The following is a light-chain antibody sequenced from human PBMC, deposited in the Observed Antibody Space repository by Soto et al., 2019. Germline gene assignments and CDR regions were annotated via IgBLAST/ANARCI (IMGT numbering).Light chain of an antibody. CDR3: QQYYSYLPT. J-gene: IGKJ1*01. CDR1: QTISNY. Sequence: EIQMTLSPYSLSASVGDRVTITCRASQTISNYLNWYQHQPGKARKLLIYAASILQSGVPSRFSGSGSGTDFTLTIICLQSEDFVSYYCQQYYSYLPTFGQGAKV. CDR2: AAS. V-gene: IGKV1-39*01.